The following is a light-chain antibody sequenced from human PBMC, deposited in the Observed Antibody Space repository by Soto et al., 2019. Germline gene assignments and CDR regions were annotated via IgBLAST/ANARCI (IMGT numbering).Light chain of an antibody. CDR2: ATS. Sequence: DIQMTQSPYSLSASVGDRVSITCRASQDIRSYLNWYKQKPGKAPELLIYATSNLQSGVPPRFSASGSGTDFTLTISSLQPEDFATYYCQQGYSTQWTSGQGTKVDI. CDR3: QQGYSTQWT. V-gene: IGKV1-39*01. J-gene: IGKJ1*01. CDR1: QDIRSY.